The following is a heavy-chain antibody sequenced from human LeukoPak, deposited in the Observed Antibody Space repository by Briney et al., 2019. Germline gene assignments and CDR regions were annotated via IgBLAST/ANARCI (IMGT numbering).Heavy chain of an antibody. D-gene: IGHD3-3*01. Sequence: GGSLRLSCAASGFTFSSYSMNWVRQAPGKGLEWVSSISSSSSYIYYADSVKGRFTISRDNAKNSLYLQMNSLRAEDTAVYYCARELPPLEKYYFDYWGQGTLVTVSS. CDR2: ISSSSSYI. V-gene: IGHV3-21*01. CDR1: GFTFSSYS. J-gene: IGHJ4*02. CDR3: ARELPPLEKYYFDY.